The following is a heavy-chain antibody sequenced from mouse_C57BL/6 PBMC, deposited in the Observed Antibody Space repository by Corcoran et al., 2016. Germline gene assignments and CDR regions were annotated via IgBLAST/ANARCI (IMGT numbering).Heavy chain of an antibody. CDR1: GHSLTSGYY. CDR3: VRDQGIYSLVAY. V-gene: IGHV3-6*01. D-gene: IGHD6-2*01. CDR2: ISFDGSN. J-gene: IGHJ3*01. Sequence: DVQLQESGPGLVKPSQSLSLTCSVTGHSLTSGYYWNWIRQFPGNKLEWMGYISFDGSNNYNPSLKNRISITRDTSKNQFFLKLNSVTTEDTATYFCVRDQGIYSLVAYWGQGTLVTVSA.